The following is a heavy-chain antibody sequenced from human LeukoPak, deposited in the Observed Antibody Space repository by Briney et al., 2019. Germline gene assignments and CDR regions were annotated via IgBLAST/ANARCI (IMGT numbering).Heavy chain of an antibody. Sequence: SETLPLTCTVSGGSISSYYWSWIRQPPGKGLEWIGYIYYSGSTNYNPSLKSRVTISVDTSKNQFSLKLSSVTAADTAVYYCARDGAAQGFDYWGQGTLVTVSS. CDR3: ARDGAAQGFDY. V-gene: IGHV4-59*01. CDR1: GGSISSYY. J-gene: IGHJ4*02. CDR2: IYYSGST. D-gene: IGHD6-6*01.